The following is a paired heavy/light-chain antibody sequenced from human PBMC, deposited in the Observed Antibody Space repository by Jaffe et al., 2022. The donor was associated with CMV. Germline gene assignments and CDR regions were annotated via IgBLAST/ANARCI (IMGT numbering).Light chain of an antibody. CDR3: QHYNTYSGT. CDR1: QNINTW. V-gene: IGKV1-5*03. CDR2: KAS. Sequence: DIQMTQSPSTLSASVGDRVTITCRASQNINTWVAWYQQKPGKAPNLLISKASSLQSGVPSRFSGSGSGTEFTLTISSLQPDDLATYYCQHYNTYSGTFGQGTKLEIK. J-gene: IGKJ2*01.
Heavy chain of an antibody. V-gene: IGHV1-69*01. J-gene: IGHJ4*02. CDR2: IIPIFRTP. D-gene: IGHD3-9*01. CDR3: ASPEGKTLTAYYLVFDY. Sequence: QMRLEQSGAEVKKPGSSVKVSCKASGGTLSTYSISWVRQAPGQGLEWMGGIIPIFRTPKYAQKFQGRVTITADESTSTAYMELSSLRSEDTAVYYCASPEGKTLTAYYLVFDYWGQGTLVTVSS. CDR1: GGTLSTYS.